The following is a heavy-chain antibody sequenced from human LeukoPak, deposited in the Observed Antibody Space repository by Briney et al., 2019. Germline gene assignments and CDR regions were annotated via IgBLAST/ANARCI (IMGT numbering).Heavy chain of an antibody. CDR1: GGSINSRSYY. CDR2: VYYTGST. V-gene: IGHV4-39*01. J-gene: IGHJ4*02. D-gene: IGHD3-9*01. CDR3: TNRPAGAQYFDR. Sequence: ASETVSLTCIVSGGSINSRSYYWGWIRQPPGKGLEWIGSVYYTGSTYKSPSLKGRVTISIDTSRNQFSLTVTSMTATDTAVYYCTNRPAGAQYFDRWGPGILVAVSS.